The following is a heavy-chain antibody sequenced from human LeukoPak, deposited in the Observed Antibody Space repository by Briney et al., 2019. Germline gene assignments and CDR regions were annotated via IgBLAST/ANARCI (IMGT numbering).Heavy chain of an antibody. D-gene: IGHD1-1*01. CDR1: GFTFSSYA. J-gene: IGHJ4*02. V-gene: IGHV3-30-3*01. CDR3: ARETSRPWNYFDY. CDR2: ISYDGSNK. Sequence: GGSLRLSCAASGFTFSSYAMHWVRQAPGKGLEWVAVISYDGSNKYYADSVKGRFTISRDNSKNTLYLQMNSPRAEDTAVYYCARETSRPWNYFDYWGQGTLVTVSS.